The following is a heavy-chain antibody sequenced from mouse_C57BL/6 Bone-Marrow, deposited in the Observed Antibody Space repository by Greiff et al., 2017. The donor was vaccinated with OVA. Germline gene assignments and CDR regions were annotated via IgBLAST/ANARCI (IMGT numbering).Heavy chain of an antibody. V-gene: IGHV1-55*01. Sequence: VKLQESGAELVKPGASVKMSCKASGYTFTSYWITWVKQRPGQGLEWIGDIYPGSGSTNYNEKFKSKATLTVDTSSSTAYMQLSSLTSEDSAVYYCARPLYDGYYVGFAYWGQGTLVTVSA. CDR3: ARPLYDGYYVGFAY. D-gene: IGHD2-3*01. CDR1: GYTFTSYW. CDR2: IYPGSGST. J-gene: IGHJ3*01.